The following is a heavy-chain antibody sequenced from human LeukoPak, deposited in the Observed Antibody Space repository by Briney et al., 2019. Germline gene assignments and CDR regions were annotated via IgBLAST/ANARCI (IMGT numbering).Heavy chain of an antibody. CDR2: INPNSGGT. J-gene: IGHJ3*02. CDR1: GYTFTGYY. Sequence: ASVKVSCKASGYTFTGYYMHWVRQAPGQGLEWMGWINPNSGGTNYAQKFQGRVTMTRDTSISTAYMELSRLRSDDTAVYYCARVTGYGGIWDAFDIWGQGTMVTVSS. CDR3: ARVTGYGGIWDAFDI. D-gene: IGHD4-23*01. V-gene: IGHV1-2*02.